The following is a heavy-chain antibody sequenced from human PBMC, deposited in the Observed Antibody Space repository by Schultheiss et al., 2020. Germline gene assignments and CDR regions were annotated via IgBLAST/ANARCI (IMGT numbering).Heavy chain of an antibody. CDR3: ARLGSYSSSWYRRDGNDY. V-gene: IGHV4-59*01. J-gene: IGHJ4*02. D-gene: IGHD6-13*01. CDR1: GGSISRYY. Sequence: SETLSLTCTVSGGSISRYYWIWIRQPPGKGLEWIGYIYYSGNTNYNPSLKSRVTISVDTSKNQFSLKLSSVTAADTDVYYCARLGSYSSSWYRRDGNDYWGQGTLVTVSS. CDR2: IYYSGNT.